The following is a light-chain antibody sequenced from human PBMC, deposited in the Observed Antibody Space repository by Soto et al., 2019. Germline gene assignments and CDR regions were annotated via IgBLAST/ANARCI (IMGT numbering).Light chain of an antibody. CDR1: QSVSSN. Sequence: EIVMTQSPATLSVSPGERATLSCRASQSVSSNLARYQQKPGQAPRLLIFGASTRATGIPDRFSGSGAGAYFNLTISRLEPADFGVYYCQQYGSSHTFGQGTRLEIK. J-gene: IGKJ5*01. CDR2: GAS. V-gene: IGKV3D-15*01. CDR3: QQYGSSHT.